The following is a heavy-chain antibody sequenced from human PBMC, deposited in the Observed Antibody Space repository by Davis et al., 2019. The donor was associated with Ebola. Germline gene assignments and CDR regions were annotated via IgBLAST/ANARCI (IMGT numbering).Heavy chain of an antibody. V-gene: IGHV4-34*01. CDR1: GGSFSGYY. CDR3: ARDGTGWDLLLVYFDY. J-gene: IGHJ4*02. Sequence: SETLSLTCAVYGGSFSGYYWSWIRQPPGKGLEWIGEINHSGSTNYNPSLKSRVTISVDTSKNQFSLKLSSVTAADTAVYYCARDGTGWDLLLVYFDYWGQGTLVTVSS. D-gene: IGHD1-26*01. CDR2: INHSGST.